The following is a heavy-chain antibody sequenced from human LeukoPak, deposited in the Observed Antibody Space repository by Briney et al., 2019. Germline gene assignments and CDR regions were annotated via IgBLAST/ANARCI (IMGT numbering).Heavy chain of an antibody. V-gene: IGHV6-1*01. CDR3: ARTTLYDSSGYYSPIDH. D-gene: IGHD3-22*01. CDR1: GDSVSSNSVT. J-gene: IGHJ4*02. CDR2: TYYRSTWYN. Sequence: SQTLSLTCAISGDSVSSNSVTWNWIRQSPSRGLEWLGRTYYRSTWYNDYAVSVRGRITINPDTSNNQFSLKLSSVTAADTAVYYCARTTLYDSSGYYSPIDHWGQGTLVTVSS.